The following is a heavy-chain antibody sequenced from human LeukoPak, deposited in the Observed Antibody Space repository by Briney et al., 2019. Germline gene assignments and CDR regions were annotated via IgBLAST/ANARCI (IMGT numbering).Heavy chain of an antibody. J-gene: IGHJ6*02. Sequence: GGSLRLSCRASEFTFGDHAMSWVRQAPGKGLEWVGFIRSKAYGGTTEYAASVKGKFIISRDDSKSIAYLQMSSLKTEDTAVYYCTRGPIQLWPYYGMDVWGQGTTVIVSS. CDR1: EFTFGDHA. V-gene: IGHV3-49*04. D-gene: IGHD5-18*01. CDR3: TRGPIQLWPYYGMDV. CDR2: IRSKAYGGTT.